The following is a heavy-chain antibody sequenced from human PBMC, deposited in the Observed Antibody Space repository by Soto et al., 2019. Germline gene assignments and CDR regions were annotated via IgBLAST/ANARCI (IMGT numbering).Heavy chain of an antibody. V-gene: IGHV5-51*01. CDR2: IYPNDADT. Sequence: EVQLVQSGGEVKKPGESLKISCKGSGYVFNHYWIAWVRQMPGNGLEWMGIIYPNDADTRYSPSFQGQVTISADKSTSTAYLQWTSLTTSDTAIYYCARVPSVVAPGNDYFGLDVWGQGTTVTVSS. D-gene: IGHD3-9*01. CDR3: ARVPSVVAPGNDYFGLDV. CDR1: GYVFNHYW. J-gene: IGHJ6*02.